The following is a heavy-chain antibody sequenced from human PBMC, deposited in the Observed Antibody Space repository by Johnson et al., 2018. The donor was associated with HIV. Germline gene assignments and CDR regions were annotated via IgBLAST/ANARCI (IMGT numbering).Heavy chain of an antibody. CDR1: GFTFSDYY. CDR2: ISSSGSTI. D-gene: IGHD1-7*01. V-gene: IGHV3-11*04. CDR3: GRESRAGLELRGHAFDI. J-gene: IGHJ3*02. Sequence: QVQLVESGGGVVQPGGSLRLSCAASGFTFSDYYMSWIRQAPGKGLEWVSYISSSGSTIYYEDSVKGRFTISRDNAKNSLYLQMNSLRAEETAVYYCGRESRAGLELRGHAFDIWGQGTMVTVSS.